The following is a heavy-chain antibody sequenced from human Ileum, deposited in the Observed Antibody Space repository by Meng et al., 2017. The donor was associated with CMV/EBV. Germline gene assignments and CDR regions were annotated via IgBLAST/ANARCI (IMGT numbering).Heavy chain of an antibody. CDR1: GFTFGNYG. V-gene: IGHV3-30*02. Sequence: GESLKISCAGSGFTFGNYGMHWVRQAPGKGLEWVAFIRYDSYTEKYADSVEGRLTISRDNSRNMLFLQMNSLRPEDTAIYYCAKQGATKDLDYWGQGTLVTVSS. CDR2: IRYDSYTE. D-gene: IGHD1-26*01. J-gene: IGHJ4*02. CDR3: AKQGATKDLDY.